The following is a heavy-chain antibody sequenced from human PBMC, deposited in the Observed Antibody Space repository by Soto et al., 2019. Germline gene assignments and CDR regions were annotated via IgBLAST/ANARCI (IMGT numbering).Heavy chain of an antibody. CDR2: INHSGST. CDR3: ARISVVVVPAARADFDI. J-gene: IGHJ3*02. V-gene: IGHV4-34*01. D-gene: IGHD2-2*01. Sequence: PSETLSLTCAVYGGSFSGYYWSWIRQPPGKGLEWIGEINHSGSTNYNPSLKSRVTISVDTSKNQFSLKLSSVTAADTAVYYCARISVVVVPAARADFDIWGQGTPVTVSS. CDR1: GGSFSGYY.